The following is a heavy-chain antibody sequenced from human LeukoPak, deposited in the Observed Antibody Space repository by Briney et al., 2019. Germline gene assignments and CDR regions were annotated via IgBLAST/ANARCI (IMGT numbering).Heavy chain of an antibody. V-gene: IGHV1-2*02. CDR3: ARDFGQLLFSFDI. D-gene: IGHD6-6*01. J-gene: IGHJ3*02. CDR2: INPNSGGT. Sequence: ASVKVSCKASGYTFTGYYMHWVRQAPGQGLEWMGWINPNSGGTNYAQKLQGRVTMTRDTSISTAYMELSRLRSDDTAVYYCARDFGQLLFSFDIWGQGTMVTVSS. CDR1: GYTFTGYY.